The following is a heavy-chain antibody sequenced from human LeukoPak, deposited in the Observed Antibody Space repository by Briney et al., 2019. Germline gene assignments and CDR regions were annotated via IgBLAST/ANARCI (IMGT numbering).Heavy chain of an antibody. D-gene: IGHD2-15*01. CDR3: ARKGPQAVGPRYYFDY. CDR1: GFTFSTYA. CDR2: ISAAGVNT. V-gene: IGHV3-23*01. Sequence: PGGSLRLSCEASGFTFSTYAMNWIRQAPGKGLEWVSGISAAGVNTFYADSVRGHFTISRDNSKNTVFLQMNSLRAEDTAVYFCARKGPQAVGPRYYFDYWGQGTLVTVSS. J-gene: IGHJ4*02.